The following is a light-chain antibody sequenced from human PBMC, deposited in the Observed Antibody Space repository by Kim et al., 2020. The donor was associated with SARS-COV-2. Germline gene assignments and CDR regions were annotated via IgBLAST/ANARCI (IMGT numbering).Light chain of an antibody. CDR1: QSIARY. Sequence: ASVGDRVTITCRASQSIARYLNWYQQKPGKAPNRLIYAASSLQSGVPSRFSVSGSGTDFTLSISSLQPEDFATYYCQQSYSTPRTFGQGTKVDIK. V-gene: IGKV1-39*01. CDR3: QQSYSTPRT. J-gene: IGKJ1*01. CDR2: AAS.